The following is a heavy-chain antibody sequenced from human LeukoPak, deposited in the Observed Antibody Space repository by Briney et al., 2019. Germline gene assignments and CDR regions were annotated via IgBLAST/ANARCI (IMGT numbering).Heavy chain of an antibody. D-gene: IGHD6-13*01. CDR2: IYYSGST. CDR1: GDSISPYY. Sequence: PSETLSLTCTVSGDSISPYYWSWIRQPPGKGLEWIGYIYYSGSTDSNPSLKSRVTMSEDTSKNRLSLRLSSVTAADTAVYYCARGFYSNYYGLDVWGQGTTVTVSS. J-gene: IGHJ6*02. CDR3: ARGFYSNYYGLDV. V-gene: IGHV4-59*01.